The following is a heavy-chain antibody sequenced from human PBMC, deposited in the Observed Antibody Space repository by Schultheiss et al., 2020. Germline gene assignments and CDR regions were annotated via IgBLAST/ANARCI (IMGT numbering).Heavy chain of an antibody. CDR2: MNPNSGNT. CDR1: GYTLTELS. CDR3: ARVPDAFDI. V-gene: IGHV1-8*01. J-gene: IGHJ3*02. Sequence: AAVKVSCKVSGYTLTELSMHWVRPAPGQGLEWMGWMNPNSGNTGYAQKFRGRVSLTRNTSISTAYMELNSLRSEDTAVYYCARVPDAFDIWGQGTRVTVSS.